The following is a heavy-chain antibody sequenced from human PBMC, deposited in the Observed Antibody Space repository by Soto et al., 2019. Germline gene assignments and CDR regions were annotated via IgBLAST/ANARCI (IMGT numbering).Heavy chain of an antibody. J-gene: IGHJ6*03. CDR1: GYTFTSYD. V-gene: IGHV1-8*01. Sequence: QVQLVQSGAEVKKPGASVKVSCKASGYTFTSYDINWVRQATGQGLEWMGWMNPNSGNTGYAQKFQGRVTMTRNTSISTAYMELSRLRSEDTAVYYCARVEVVVVPAAVYYYYYMDVWGKGTTVTVSS. D-gene: IGHD2-2*01. CDR3: ARVEVVVVPAAVYYYYYMDV. CDR2: MNPNSGNT.